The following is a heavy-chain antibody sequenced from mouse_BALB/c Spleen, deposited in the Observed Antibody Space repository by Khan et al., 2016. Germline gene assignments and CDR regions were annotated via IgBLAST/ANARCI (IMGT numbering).Heavy chain of an antibody. V-gene: IGHV9-2-1*01. CDR3: SRGGWVLRFDY. Sequence: QIQLVQSGPELMKPGETVKISCKASGYTFTDYSMHWVRQAPGKGLKWMGWINTETGEPTSADDFKGRFVFSLETSASTAFLQINNLKNEDPATDFCSRGGWVLRFDYWGQGTTLTVSS. CDR1: GYTFTDYS. J-gene: IGHJ2*01. D-gene: IGHD2-3*01. CDR2: INTETGEP.